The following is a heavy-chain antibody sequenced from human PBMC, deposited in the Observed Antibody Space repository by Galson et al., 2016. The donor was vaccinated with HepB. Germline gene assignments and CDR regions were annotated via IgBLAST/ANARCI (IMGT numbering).Heavy chain of an antibody. V-gene: IGHV2-5*02. J-gene: IGHJ4*02. CDR2: IYWDEDK. CDR1: GVSANTSRLD. D-gene: IGHD1-7*01. CDR3: AHVRDGLELYFDS. Sequence: PALVKPTQTLTLTCPFSGVSANTSRLDVGWIRQPPGKALEWLALIYWDEDKRYNPSLKNRLTITKDTSKNEVVLTMTNMYPVDTATYFCAHVRDGLELYFDSWGQGTLVTVSS.